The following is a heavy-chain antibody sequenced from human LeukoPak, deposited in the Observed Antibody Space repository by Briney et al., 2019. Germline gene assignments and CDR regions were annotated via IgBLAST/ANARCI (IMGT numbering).Heavy chain of an antibody. J-gene: IGHJ6*03. CDR3: AKDRYYGSGSKKTYYYYMDV. CDR2: INNHDGNT. D-gene: IGHD3-10*01. CDR1: GFNFRKYV. V-gene: IGHV3-23*01. Sequence: GGSLRLSCAASGFNFRKYVMTWVRQAPGKGLEWVSGINNHDGNTYNADSVKGRFFISRDDSKSTLYLQMNSLRAEDTAVYYCAKDRYYGSGSKKTYYYYMDVWGKGTTVTISS.